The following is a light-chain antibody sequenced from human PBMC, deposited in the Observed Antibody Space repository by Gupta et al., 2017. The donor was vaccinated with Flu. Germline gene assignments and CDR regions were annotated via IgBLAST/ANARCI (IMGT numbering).Light chain of an antibody. V-gene: IGKV3-11*01. J-gene: IGKJ4*01. CDR2: DAF. Sequence: EIVLTQSPATLSLSPGERATLSCRASQSISGYLAWYQQRPGQAPRLLIYDAFNRATGIPARFSGSGSGTEFTLTISSLEPEDFAVYYCQQRSNRPLTFGGGTKVEIK. CDR1: QSISGY. CDR3: QQRSNRPLT.